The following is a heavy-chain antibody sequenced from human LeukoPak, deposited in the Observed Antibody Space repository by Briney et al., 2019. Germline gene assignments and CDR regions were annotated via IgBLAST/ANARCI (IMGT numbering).Heavy chain of an antibody. CDR1: GFTVSSNY. CDR2: IYSGGST. J-gene: IGHJ4*02. Sequence: PGGSLRLSCAASGFTVSSNYMSWVRQAPGRGLEWVSVIYSGGSTYYADSVKGRFTISRDNSKNTLYLQMNGLRAEDTAVYYCARDPPARYSSGWYSYWGQGTLVTVSS. CDR3: ARDPPARYSSGWYSY. V-gene: IGHV3-53*01. D-gene: IGHD6-19*01.